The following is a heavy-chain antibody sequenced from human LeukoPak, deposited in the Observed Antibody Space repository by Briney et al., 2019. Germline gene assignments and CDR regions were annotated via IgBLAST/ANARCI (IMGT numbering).Heavy chain of an antibody. D-gene: IGHD2-2*01. J-gene: IGHJ5*02. CDR1: GGSFSGYY. CDR2: INHSGST. CDR3: ARVGYCSSTSCYFNRRVRNWFDP. V-gene: IGHV4-34*01. Sequence: PSETLSLTCAVYGGSFSGYYWSWIRQPPGKGLEWIGEINHSGSTNYNPSLKSRVTISVDMSKNQFSLKLSSVTAADTAVYYCARVGYCSSTSCYFNRRVRNWFDPWGQGTLVTVSS.